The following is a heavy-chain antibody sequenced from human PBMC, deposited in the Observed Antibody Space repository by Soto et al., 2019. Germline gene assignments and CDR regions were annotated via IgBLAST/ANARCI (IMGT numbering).Heavy chain of an antibody. D-gene: IGHD3-9*01. V-gene: IGHV3-30-3*01. J-gene: IGHJ6*02. CDR1: GFTFSSYA. CDR3: AIAYYDIFAGWPNYYYYYYYGMDF. CDR2: ISYDGSNK. Sequence: QVQLVESGGGVVQPGRSLRLSCAASGFTFSSYAMHWVRQAPGKGLEWVAVISYDGSNKYYADSVKGRFTISRDNSKNTLYQQMNSLRAEDTAVYYCAIAYYDIFAGWPNYYYYYYYGMDFWGQGTTVTVSS.